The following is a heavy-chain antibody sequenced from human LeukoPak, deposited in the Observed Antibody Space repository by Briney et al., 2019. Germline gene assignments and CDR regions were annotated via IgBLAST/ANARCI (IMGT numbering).Heavy chain of an antibody. CDR2: INAGYGNT. CDR1: GGTFSSYA. Sequence: ASVKVSCKASGGTFSSYAISWVRQAPGQRLEWMGWINAGYGNTRYSQKFQGRVTITRDTSANTAYMELSSLRSEDMAVYYCARAYSSSWPGPFFDYWGQGTLVTVSS. CDR3: ARAYSSSWPGPFFDY. D-gene: IGHD6-13*01. J-gene: IGHJ4*02. V-gene: IGHV1-3*03.